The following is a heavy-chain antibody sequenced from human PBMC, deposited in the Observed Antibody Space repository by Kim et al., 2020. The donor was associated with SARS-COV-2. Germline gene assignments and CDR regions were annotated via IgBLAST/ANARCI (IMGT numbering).Heavy chain of an antibody. D-gene: IGHD3-16*01. CDR1: GGSFSGYY. CDR2: INHSGST. CDR3: ARVLNRRGGPGFLYPRGPSPAFDI. V-gene: IGHV4-34*01. Sequence: SETLSLTCAVYGGSFSGYYWSWIRQPPGKGLEWIGEINHSGSTNYNPSLKSRVTISVDTSKNQFSLKLSSVTAADTAVYYCARVLNRRGGPGFLYPRGPSPAFDIWGQGTMVTVSS. J-gene: IGHJ3*02.